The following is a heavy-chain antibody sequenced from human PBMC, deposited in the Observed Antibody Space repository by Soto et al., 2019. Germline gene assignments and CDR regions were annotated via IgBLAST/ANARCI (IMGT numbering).Heavy chain of an antibody. CDR1: GGSVSSGSYY. D-gene: IGHD3-10*01. V-gene: IGHV4-61*01. CDR2: IYYSGST. CDR3: ARLSPNNYYGSGSLYYGMDV. J-gene: IGHJ6*02. Sequence: PSETLSLTCTVSGGSVSSGSYYWTWIRQPPGKGLEWIGYIYYSGSTSYSPSLKSRVTISVDTSKNQFSLILNSVTAADTAVYYCARLSPNNYYGSGSLYYGMDVWGQGITVTVS.